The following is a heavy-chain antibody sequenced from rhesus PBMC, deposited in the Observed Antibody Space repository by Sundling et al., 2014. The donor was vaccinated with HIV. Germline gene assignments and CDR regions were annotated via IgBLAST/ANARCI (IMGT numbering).Heavy chain of an antibody. V-gene: IGHV2-152*01. CDR1: GFSITTPGRG. D-gene: IGHD3-3*01. Sequence: QVTLKESGPALVKATQTLTLTCTFSGFSITTPGRGVGWIRQPPGKTLEWLAHIYWDGDKRYSTSLKSRLTISKDTSKNQVVLTMTNMDPVDTATYYCARSPTYYNIYNYWGQGVLVTVSS. J-gene: IGHJ4*01. CDR3: ARSPTYYNIYNY. CDR2: IYWDGDK.